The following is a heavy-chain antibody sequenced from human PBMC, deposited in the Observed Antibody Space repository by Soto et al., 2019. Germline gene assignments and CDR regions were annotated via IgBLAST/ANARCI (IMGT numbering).Heavy chain of an antibody. V-gene: IGHV3-48*02. CDR2: ISSSRATI. Sequence: GGSLRLSCAGSGFILNSYSMNWVRQSPGKGLEWVSYISSSRATIYYADSVKGRFTISRDDAKNSLYLQMNSLRDDDTAVYYCVRGRSDSLMDVWGQGTTVTVSS. D-gene: IGHD2-15*01. CDR1: GFILNSYS. CDR3: VRGRSDSLMDV. J-gene: IGHJ6*02.